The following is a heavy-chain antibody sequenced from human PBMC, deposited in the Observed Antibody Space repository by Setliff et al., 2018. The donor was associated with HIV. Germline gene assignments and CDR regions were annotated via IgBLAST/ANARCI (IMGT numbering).Heavy chain of an antibody. V-gene: IGHV3-30*02. J-gene: IGHJ4*02. D-gene: IGHD5-12*01. Sequence: PVGSLRLSCAASGFTFSSYGMHWVRQASGKGLEWVAFIRYDGSNEHYADSVKGRFTISRDNSKNTLALQMTSLRVEDTAAYYCAKDYFSGYDFRYFFDYWGQGALVTVSS. CDR2: IRYDGSNE. CDR1: GFTFSSYG. CDR3: AKDYFSGYDFRYFFDY.